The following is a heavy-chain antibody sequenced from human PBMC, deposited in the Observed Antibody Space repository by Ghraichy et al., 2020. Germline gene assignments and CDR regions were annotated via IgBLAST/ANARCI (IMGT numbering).Heavy chain of an antibody. V-gene: IGHV4-30-2*01. D-gene: IGHD3-16*02. CDR2: IYHSGST. CDR1: GGSISSGGYS. CDR3: ARLMGPVLGGMITFGGVIAQPGWFDP. J-gene: IGHJ5*02. Sequence: SETLSLTCAVSGGSISSGGYSWSWIRQPPGKGLEWIGYIYHSGSTYYKPSLKSRVTISVDRSKNQFSLKLSSVTAAETAVYYCARLMGPVLGGMITFGGVIAQPGWFDPWGQGTLVTVSS.